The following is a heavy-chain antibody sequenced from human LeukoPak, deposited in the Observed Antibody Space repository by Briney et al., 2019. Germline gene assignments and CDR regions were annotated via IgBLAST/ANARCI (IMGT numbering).Heavy chain of an antibody. J-gene: IGHJ3*01. V-gene: IGHV3-30*03. D-gene: IGHD3-16*02. CDR1: GFTFSSYG. CDR2: ISYDGSNK. CDR3: ARGLVVT. Sequence: PGRSLRLSCAASGFTFSSYGMLWVRQASGKGLEWVAVISYDGSNKYYADSVKGRFTISRDNSKNTLYLQMNSLRAEDTAVYYCARGLVVTWGPGTMVTVSS.